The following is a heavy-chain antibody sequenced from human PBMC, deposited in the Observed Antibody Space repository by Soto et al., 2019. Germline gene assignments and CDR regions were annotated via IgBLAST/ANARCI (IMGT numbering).Heavy chain of an antibody. CDR1: GFTFSSYA. V-gene: IGHV3-23*01. D-gene: IGHD4-4*01. CDR3: AKSPPPTVMHYYYYYGMDV. CDR2: ISGSGGST. J-gene: IGHJ6*02. Sequence: GGSLRLSCAASGFTFSSYAMSWVRQAPGKGLEWVSAISGSGGSTYYADSVKGRFTISRDNSKNTLYLQMNSLRAEDTAVYYCAKSPPPTVMHYYYYYGMDVWGQGTMVTVSS.